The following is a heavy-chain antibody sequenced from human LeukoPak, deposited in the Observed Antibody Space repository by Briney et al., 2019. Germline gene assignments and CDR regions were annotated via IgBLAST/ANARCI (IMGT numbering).Heavy chain of an antibody. CDR3: TRQIAAAGTLGYYYYYYYMDV. Sequence: GGSLRLSCAASGFTFSGSAMHWVRQASGKGLEWVGRIRSKANSYATAYAASVKGRFTISRDDSKNTAYLQMNSLKTEDTAVYYCTRQIAAAGTLGYYYYYYYMDVWGKGTTVTVSS. D-gene: IGHD6-13*01. V-gene: IGHV3-73*01. CDR1: GFTFSGSA. J-gene: IGHJ6*03. CDR2: IRSKANSYAT.